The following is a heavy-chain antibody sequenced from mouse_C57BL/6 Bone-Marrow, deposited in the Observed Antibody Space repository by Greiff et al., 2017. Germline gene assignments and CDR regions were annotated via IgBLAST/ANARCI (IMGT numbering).Heavy chain of an antibody. J-gene: IGHJ1*03. CDR2: INPNNGGT. CDR3: ARRRAFITTVVGYFDV. D-gene: IGHD1-1*01. V-gene: IGHV1-26*01. Sequence: VQLQQSGPELVKPGASVKISCKASGYTFTDYYMNWVKQSHGKSLEWIGDINPNNGGTSYNQKFKGKATLTVDKSSSTAYMELRSLTSEDSAVYYCARRRAFITTVVGYFDVWGTGTTVTVSS. CDR1: GYTFTDYY.